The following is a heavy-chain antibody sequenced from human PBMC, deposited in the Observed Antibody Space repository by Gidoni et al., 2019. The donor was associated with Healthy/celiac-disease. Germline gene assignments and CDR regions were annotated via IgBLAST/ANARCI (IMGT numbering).Heavy chain of an antibody. CDR3: ARDVPGTGYSYDLYGMDV. Sequence: GRFTISRDNAKNSLYLQMNSLRAEDTAVYYCARDVPGTGYSYDLYGMDVWGQGTTVTVSS. D-gene: IGHD5-18*01. J-gene: IGHJ6*02. V-gene: IGHV3-48*03.